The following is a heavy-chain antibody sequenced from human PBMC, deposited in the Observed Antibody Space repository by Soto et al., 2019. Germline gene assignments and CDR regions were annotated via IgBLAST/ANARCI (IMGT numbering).Heavy chain of an antibody. V-gene: IGHV3-13*05. CDR2: IGTAGDP. J-gene: IGHJ6*02. CDR1: GFTFSSYD. D-gene: IGHD6-13*01. CDR3: ARSSAAGTYYYYYGMDV. Sequence: EVQLVESGGGLVQPGGSLRLSCAASGFTFSSYDMHWVRQATGKGLEWVSAIGTAGDPYYPGSVKGRFTISRENAKNSLYLQMTSLRAGDTAVYYCARSSAAGTYYYYYGMDVWGQGTTVTVSS.